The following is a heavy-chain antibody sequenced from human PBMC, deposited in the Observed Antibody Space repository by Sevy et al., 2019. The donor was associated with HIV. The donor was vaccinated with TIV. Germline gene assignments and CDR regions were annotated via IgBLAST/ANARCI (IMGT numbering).Heavy chain of an antibody. CDR1: GFTFSSYA. CDR3: AIYRGGS. CDR2: ISGSGGST. V-gene: IGHV3-23*01. D-gene: IGHD1-26*01. J-gene: IGHJ5*02. Sequence: GGSLRLSCAASGFTFSSYAMSWVRQAPGKGLEWVSGISGSGGSTYYANSVKGRFTISRDNSKNTVYLQMNSLRAEDRAVCYCAIYRGGSWGQGTLVTVSS.